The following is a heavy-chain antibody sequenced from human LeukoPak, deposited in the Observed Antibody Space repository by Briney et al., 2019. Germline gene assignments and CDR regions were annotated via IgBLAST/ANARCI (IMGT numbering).Heavy chain of an antibody. CDR3: ARGGDGYNSFDY. CDR1: GGSFSGYY. Sequence: SETLSLTCAVYGGSFSGYYWSWIRQPPGKGLEWIGEINHSGSTNYNPSLKSRVTISVDTSKYQFSLKLSSVTAADTAVYYCARGGDGYNSFDYWGQGTLVTVSS. CDR2: INHSGST. J-gene: IGHJ4*02. D-gene: IGHD5-24*01. V-gene: IGHV4-34*01.